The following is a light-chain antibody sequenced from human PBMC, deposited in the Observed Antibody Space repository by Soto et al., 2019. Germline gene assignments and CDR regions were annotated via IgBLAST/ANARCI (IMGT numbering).Light chain of an antibody. J-gene: IGKJ4*01. CDR2: DAS. CDR3: QHRSNWPPLT. V-gene: IGKV3-11*01. CDR1: QSVSSY. Sequence: EIVLTQSPATLSLSPGERATLSCRASQSVSSYLAWYQQKPGQAPRLLIYDASNRATGIPARFSGSGSGTDFTLTISRLAPEDFAVYYCQHRSNWPPLTFGGGTNVDIQ.